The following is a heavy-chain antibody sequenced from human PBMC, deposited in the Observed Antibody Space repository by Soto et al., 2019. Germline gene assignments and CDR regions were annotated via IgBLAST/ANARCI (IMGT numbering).Heavy chain of an antibody. J-gene: IGHJ6*02. V-gene: IGHV3-23*01. Sequence: PGGSLRLSCAASGFTFSSYAMSWVRQAPGKGLEWVSAISGSGGSTYYADSVKGRFTISRDNSKNTLYLQMNSLRAEDTAVYYCAKAITKPSELDGMDVWGQGTTVTVSS. CDR1: GFTFSSYA. CDR2: ISGSGGST. D-gene: IGHD3-10*01. CDR3: AKAITKPSELDGMDV.